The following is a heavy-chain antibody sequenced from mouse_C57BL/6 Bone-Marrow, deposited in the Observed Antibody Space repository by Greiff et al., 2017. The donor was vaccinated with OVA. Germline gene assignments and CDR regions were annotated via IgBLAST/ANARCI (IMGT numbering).Heavy chain of an antibody. CDR3: AREDYYGSRYVDFAY. V-gene: IGHV1-50*01. D-gene: IGHD1-1*01. J-gene: IGHJ3*01. CDR2: IDPADSYT. Sequence: QVQLQQPGAELVKPGASVKLSCKASGYTFTSYWMQWVKQRPGQGLEWIGEIDPADSYTNYNQKFKGKATLTVDTSSSTAYMQLSSLTSEDSAVYYCAREDYYGSRYVDFAYWGQGTLVTVSA. CDR1: GYTFTSYW.